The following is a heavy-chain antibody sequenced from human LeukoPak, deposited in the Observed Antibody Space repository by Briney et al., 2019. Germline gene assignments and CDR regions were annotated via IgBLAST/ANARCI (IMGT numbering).Heavy chain of an antibody. V-gene: IGHV4-31*03. J-gene: IGHJ5*02. Sequence: SETLSLTCTVSGGSISSGGYYWSWIRQHPEKGLEWIGYVYYSGSTYYNPSLKSRVTISVDTSKNQFSLKLSSVTAADTAVYYCARSPHNYGGNSGWFDPWGQGTLVTVSS. D-gene: IGHD4-23*01. CDR2: VYYSGST. CDR3: ARSPHNYGGNSGWFDP. CDR1: GGSISSGGYY.